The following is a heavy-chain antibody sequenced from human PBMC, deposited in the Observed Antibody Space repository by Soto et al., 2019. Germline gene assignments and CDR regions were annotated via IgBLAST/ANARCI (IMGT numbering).Heavy chain of an antibody. CDR2: SIPIVGTA. D-gene: IGHD6-13*01. Sequence: QVQLVQSGAEVKKPGSSVKVSCKASGGTFSSYAISWVRQAPGQGLEWMGGSIPIVGTANYAQKFQGRVRITADESTSTAYMELSSLRSEDTAVYYCARGFQEIGYFDPWGQGTLVTVSS. CDR3: ARGFQEIGYFDP. CDR1: GGTFSSYA. V-gene: IGHV1-69*01. J-gene: IGHJ5*02.